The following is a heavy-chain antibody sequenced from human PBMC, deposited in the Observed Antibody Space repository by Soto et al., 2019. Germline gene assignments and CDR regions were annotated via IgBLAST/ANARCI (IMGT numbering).Heavy chain of an antibody. CDR1: GFTFTNYA. CDR3: AREVASYDRSGFFDY. V-gene: IGHV3-30-3*01. Sequence: GGSLRLSCAAYGFTFTNYAMNWVRQAPGKALEWVALISYDGNNKYYADSVKGRFTISRDNSKNTLYLQMHSLRADDTAVYYCAREVASYDRSGFFDYWGQGALVTVSS. CDR2: ISYDGNNK. J-gene: IGHJ4*02. D-gene: IGHD3-22*01.